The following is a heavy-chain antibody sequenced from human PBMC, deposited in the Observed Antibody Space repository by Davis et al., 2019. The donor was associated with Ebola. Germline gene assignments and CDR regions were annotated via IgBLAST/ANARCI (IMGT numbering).Heavy chain of an antibody. D-gene: IGHD3-9*01. CDR1: GFIFSSYV. J-gene: IGHJ4*02. CDR2: LGTSADA. CDR3: AKEIQYYDLLTGYFKSPGYLEY. Sequence: GGSLRLSCAASGFIFSSYVMNWVRQAPGKGLEWVSTLGTSADAYYADSVKGRFTISRDNSKNTLYLQMNSLRAEDTAVYYCAKEIQYYDLLTGYFKSPGYLEYWGQGTLVTVSS. V-gene: IGHV3-23*01.